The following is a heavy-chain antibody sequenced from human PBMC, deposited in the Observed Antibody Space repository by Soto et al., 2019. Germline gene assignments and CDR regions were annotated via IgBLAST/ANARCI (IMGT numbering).Heavy chain of an antibody. V-gene: IGHV3-23*01. CDR2: ISGSGGST. D-gene: IGHD2-21*01. J-gene: IGHJ6*02. Sequence: GGSLRLSCAASGFTFSSYAMSWVRQAPGKGLEWVSAISGSGGSTYYADSVKGRFTISRDNSKNTLYLQMNSLRAEDTAVYYCAKRASAWLWGDYGMDVWGQGTTVTVAS. CDR1: GFTFSSYA. CDR3: AKRASAWLWGDYGMDV.